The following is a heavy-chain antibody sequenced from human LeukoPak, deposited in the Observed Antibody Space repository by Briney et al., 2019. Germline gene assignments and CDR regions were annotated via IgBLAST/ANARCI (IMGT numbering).Heavy chain of an antibody. CDR3: ARLKDTAMVMGDY. V-gene: IGHV5-51*01. CDR1: GYSFTSYR. CDR2: IYPGDSDT. Sequence: GESLKISCKGSGYSFTSYRIGWVRQMPGKGLEWMGIIYPGDSDTRYSPSFQGQVTISADRSISTAYLQWSSLKASDTAMYYCARLKDTAMVMGDYWGQGTLVTVSS. J-gene: IGHJ4*02. D-gene: IGHD5-18*01.